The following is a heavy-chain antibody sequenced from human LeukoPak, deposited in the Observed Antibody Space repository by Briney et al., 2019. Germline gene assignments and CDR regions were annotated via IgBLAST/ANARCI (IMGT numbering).Heavy chain of an antibody. CDR3: ATRGYSYDPFDY. CDR1: GFTFSSYA. V-gene: IGHV3-23*01. CDR2: ISGSGGST. J-gene: IGHJ4*02. Sequence: GGSLRLSCAASGFTFSSYAMSWVRQAPGKGLEWVSAISGSGGSTYYADSVKGRFTISRDNSKNTLYLRMNSLRAEDTAVYYCATRGYSYDPFDYWGQGTLVTVSS. D-gene: IGHD5-18*01.